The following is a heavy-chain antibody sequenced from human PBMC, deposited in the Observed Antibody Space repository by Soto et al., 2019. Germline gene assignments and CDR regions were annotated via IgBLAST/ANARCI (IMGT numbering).Heavy chain of an antibody. D-gene: IGHD3-10*01. Sequence: SGPTLVNPTQTLTLTCTFSGFSLSTTGMRVSWIRQPPGKALEWLARIDWDDDTYYSTSLKTRLTISKDTSQNQVVLTLTNMDPVDTATYYCARDILVRGVGYGMDVWGQGTTVTSP. CDR2: IDWDDDT. CDR3: ARDILVRGVGYGMDV. CDR1: GFSLSTTGMR. V-gene: IGHV2-70*04. J-gene: IGHJ6*02.